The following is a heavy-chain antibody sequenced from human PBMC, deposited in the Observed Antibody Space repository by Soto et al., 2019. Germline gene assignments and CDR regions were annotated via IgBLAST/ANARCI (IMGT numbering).Heavy chain of an antibody. CDR2: ISVRGGST. J-gene: IGHJ6*02. CDR1: GFTFSSYA. CDR3: AKFYDYVWGSYRPPYYYYGMDV. V-gene: IGHV3-23*01. Sequence: GSLRLSCSASGFTFSSYAMSWVLQAPGQGLEWVSAISVRGGSTYYADSVNGRFTISRDNSKNTLYLQMNSLRDEDTAVYYCAKFYDYVWGSYRPPYYYYGMDVWGQGTTVTVSS. D-gene: IGHD3-16*02.